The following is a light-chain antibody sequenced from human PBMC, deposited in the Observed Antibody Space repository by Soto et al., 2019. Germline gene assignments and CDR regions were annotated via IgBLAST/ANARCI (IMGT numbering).Light chain of an antibody. CDR2: DVT. CDR3: SSYTSSNSVA. V-gene: IGLV2-14*03. J-gene: IGLJ2*01. CDR1: TSDVGGYKH. Sequence: QSALTQPASVSGSPGQSITISCTGTTSDVGGYKHVSWYQHHPGKAPKLMIYDVTNRPSGVSNRFSGSKSGNTASLTISGLQAEDEADYYCSSYTSSNSVAFGGGTKLTVL.